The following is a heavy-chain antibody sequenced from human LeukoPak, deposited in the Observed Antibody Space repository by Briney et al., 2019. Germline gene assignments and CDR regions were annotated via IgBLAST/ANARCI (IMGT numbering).Heavy chain of an antibody. CDR3: AFSAYCSITSCSEFDS. V-gene: IGHV1-2*02. J-gene: IGHJ4*02. CDR1: GYTFTGYY. D-gene: IGHD2-2*01. Sequence: ASVKVSCKASGYTFTGYYMHWVRQAPGQGLEWMGWINPNSGGTNYVQKFQGRVTMTRDTSISTAYMELSRLRSDDTAVYYCAFSAYCSITSCSEFDSWGQGTLVTVSS. CDR2: INPNSGGT.